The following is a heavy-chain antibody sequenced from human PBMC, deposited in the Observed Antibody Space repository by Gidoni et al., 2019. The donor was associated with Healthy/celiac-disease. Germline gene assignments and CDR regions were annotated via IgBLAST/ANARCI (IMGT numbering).Heavy chain of an antibody. Sequence: QVQLVESGGGLVKPGGSLRLSCAASGFTFSDYYMSWIRTAPGKGLEWVSYISSSGSTISYADSVKGRFTISRDNAKNSRYLQMNSLRAEDTAVYYCASDRPDIVVVPAAYYYYGMDVWGQGTTVTVSS. J-gene: IGHJ6*02. CDR2: ISSSGSTI. V-gene: IGHV3-11*01. D-gene: IGHD2-2*01. CDR3: ASDRPDIVVVPAAYYYYGMDV. CDR1: GFTFSDYY.